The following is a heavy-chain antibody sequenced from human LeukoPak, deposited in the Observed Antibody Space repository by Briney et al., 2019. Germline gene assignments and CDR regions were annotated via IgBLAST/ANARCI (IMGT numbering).Heavy chain of an antibody. Sequence: GGSLTLSCAGSGFTFSSYTMSWVRQAPGQGLEWVSVISDSGDYTSYADSVRGRFTISRDNSRNTLYLQMISLRPEDTAVYYCAKDTSIGKYCTNGVCSPFDYWGQGTLVTVSS. D-gene: IGHD2-8*01. CDR2: ISDSGDYT. V-gene: IGHV3-23*01. CDR3: AKDTSIGKYCTNGVCSPFDY. J-gene: IGHJ4*02. CDR1: GFTFSSYT.